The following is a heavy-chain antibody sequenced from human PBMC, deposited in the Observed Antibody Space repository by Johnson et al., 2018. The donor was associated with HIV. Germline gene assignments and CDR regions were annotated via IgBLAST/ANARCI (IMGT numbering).Heavy chain of an antibody. CDR1: GITVSSSY. CDR3: AREGGSWYGDAFDI. Sequence: MLLVESGGGLVQPGGSLRLSCAASGITVSSSYMSWVRQAPGKGLEWVSVIYSGGNTYYADSVKGSFTISRDNSKNTLYLQMNNLRSEDTAVYYCAREGGSWYGDAFDIWGQGTLVTVSS. D-gene: IGHD6-13*01. CDR2: IYSGGNT. J-gene: IGHJ3*02. V-gene: IGHV3-66*01.